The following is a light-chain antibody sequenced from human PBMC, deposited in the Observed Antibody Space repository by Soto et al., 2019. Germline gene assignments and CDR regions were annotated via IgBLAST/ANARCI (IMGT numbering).Light chain of an antibody. CDR1: QSISTW. CDR3: QQYDNYSKT. Sequence: DIQMTQSPSTLSASVGDRVTISCRASQSISTWLAWCQQKPGKAPKLLIYKASTLESGVPSRFSGSGSGTEFTLTISSLQPDDFATYYCQQYDNYSKTFGQGTKVDIK. J-gene: IGKJ1*01. CDR2: KAS. V-gene: IGKV1-5*03.